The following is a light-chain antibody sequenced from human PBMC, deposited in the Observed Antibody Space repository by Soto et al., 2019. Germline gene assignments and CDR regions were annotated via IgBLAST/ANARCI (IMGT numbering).Light chain of an antibody. V-gene: IGKV1-33*01. Sequence: DIQMTQSQSSLFASVGDRVTITCQETQDINIYLNWYQQKPGKAPNLLIYDASNLEIGAPSRFSGSGSGTHFTFTISSLQTEDIGTDYCQQYDILPITIGRGTRLEIK. CDR2: DAS. J-gene: IGKJ5*01. CDR1: QDINIY. CDR3: QQYDILPIT.